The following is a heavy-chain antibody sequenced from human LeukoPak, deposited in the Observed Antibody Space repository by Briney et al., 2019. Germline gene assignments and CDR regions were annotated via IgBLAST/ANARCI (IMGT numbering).Heavy chain of an antibody. CDR2: IYYSGTT. J-gene: IGHJ6*02. V-gene: IGHV4-39*07. CDR1: GGSISSSSYY. CDR3: ARDIDSSGWTYGMDV. Sequence: SETLSLTCTVSGGSISSSSYYWGWLRQPPGKGREWIGSIYYSGTTYYNPSLKSRVTISVDTSKNQFSLKLSSVTAADTAVYYCARDIDSSGWTYGMDVWGQGTTVTVSS. D-gene: IGHD6-19*01.